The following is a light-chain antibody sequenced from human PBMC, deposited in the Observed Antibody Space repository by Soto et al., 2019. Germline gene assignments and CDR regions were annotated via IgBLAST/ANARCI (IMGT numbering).Light chain of an antibody. Sequence: EIVMTKAPSTLSVSPGKRATRSCRASQSVSILVAWYQQKPGQAPRLLIYGASSRATGIPDRFSGSGSGADFTLTISRQEHEDSAVSYGQPSGTLIRFGQGIRLEIK. CDR3: QPSGTLIR. V-gene: IGKV3-20*01. J-gene: IGKJ5*01. CDR1: QSVSIL. CDR2: GAS.